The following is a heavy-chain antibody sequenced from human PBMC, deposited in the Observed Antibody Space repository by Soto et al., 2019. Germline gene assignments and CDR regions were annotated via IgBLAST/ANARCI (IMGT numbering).Heavy chain of an antibody. CDR3: ARGPGTKPGYKWFDP. Sequence: GSAPTLMYPTETLALTCTVSGFSLSNARMGVSWIRQPPGKALEWLAHIFSNDEKSYSTSLKSRLTISKDTSKSQVVLTMTNMDPVDTATYYCARGPGTKPGYKWFDPWGQRTLDTVSS. CDR1: GFSLSNARMG. CDR2: IFSNDEK. J-gene: IGHJ5*02. D-gene: IGHD1-1*01. V-gene: IGHV2-26*01.